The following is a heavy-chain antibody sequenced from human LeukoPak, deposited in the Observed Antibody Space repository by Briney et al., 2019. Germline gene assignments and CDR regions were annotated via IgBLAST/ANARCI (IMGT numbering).Heavy chain of an antibody. D-gene: IGHD1-26*01. V-gene: IGHV4-59*08. Sequence: SETLSLTCTVSGGSISNYYWSWIRQPPGKGLEWIGYIYYSGSTNYNPSLKSRVTISVDTAKNQFALRLSSVTAADTAVYFCARHGDSGSSAQLAYWGQGTLVTVSS. J-gene: IGHJ4*02. CDR1: GGSISNYY. CDR3: ARHGDSGSSAQLAY. CDR2: IYYSGST.